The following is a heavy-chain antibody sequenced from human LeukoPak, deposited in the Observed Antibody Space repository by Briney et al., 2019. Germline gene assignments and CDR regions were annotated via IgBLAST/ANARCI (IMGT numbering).Heavy chain of an antibody. D-gene: IGHD5-18*01. J-gene: IGHJ6*03. CDR2: INHSGST. V-gene: IGHV4-34*01. CDR1: GVASSGNY. Sequence: SETLSLTCGVHGVASSGNYWSWIRQSPGRGLEWIGEINHSGSTNYNPSLKSRVTISVDTSKNQFSLRLSSVTAADTAVYYCARVASYGYQQQLVHYYYYYMDVWGKGTTVTVSS. CDR3: ARVASYGYQQQLVHYYYYYMDV.